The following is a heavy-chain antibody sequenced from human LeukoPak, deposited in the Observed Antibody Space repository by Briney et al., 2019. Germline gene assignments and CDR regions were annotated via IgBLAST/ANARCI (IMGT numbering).Heavy chain of an antibody. J-gene: IGHJ6*03. CDR2: ISYDGSNK. CDR1: GFTFSSYG. V-gene: IGHV3-30*03. Sequence: GGSLRLSCAASGFTFSSYGMHWVRQAPGKGLEWVAVISYDGSNKYYADSVKGRFTISRDNSKNTLYLQMNSLRAEDTAMYYCAGVYYYYYMDVWGKGTTVTVSS. CDR3: AGVYYYYYMDV. D-gene: IGHD2-8*01.